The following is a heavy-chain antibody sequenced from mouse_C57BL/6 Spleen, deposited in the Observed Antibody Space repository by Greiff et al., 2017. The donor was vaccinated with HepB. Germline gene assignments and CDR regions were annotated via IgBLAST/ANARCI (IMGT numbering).Heavy chain of an antibody. D-gene: IGHD1-1*01. CDR1: GYTFTSYW. V-gene: IGHV1-69*01. J-gene: IGHJ1*03. CDR3: ARKGYGSYWYFDV. Sequence: QVQLQQPGAELVMPGASVKLSCKASGYTFTSYWMHWVKQRPGQGLEWIGEIDPSDSYTNYNQKFKGKSTLTVDKSSSTAYMQLSSLTSEDSAVYYCARKGYGSYWYFDVWGTGTTVTVSS. CDR2: IDPSDSYT.